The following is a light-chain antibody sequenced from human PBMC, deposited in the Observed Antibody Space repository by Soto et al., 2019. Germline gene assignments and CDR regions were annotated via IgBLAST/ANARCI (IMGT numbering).Light chain of an antibody. J-gene: IGLJ2*01. CDR1: SSDVGGYNY. CDR3: SSYTSSSPKV. CDR2: DVS. Sequence: QSVLTQPASVYGSPGQSITISCTGTSSDVGGYNYVSWYQQHPGKAPKLMIYDVSNRPSGVSNRFSGSKSGNTASLTISGLQAEDEADYYCSSYTSSSPKVFGGGTKLTVL. V-gene: IGLV2-14*01.